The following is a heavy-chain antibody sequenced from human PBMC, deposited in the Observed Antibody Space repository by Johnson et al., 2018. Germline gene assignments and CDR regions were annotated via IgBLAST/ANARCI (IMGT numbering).Heavy chain of an antibody. Sequence: VQLVESGGGLVQPGGSLRLSCAASGFTFSSYAMSWVRQAPGKGLEWVSAISGSGGSPYYADSVKGRFTISRDNSKNTLYLQMNSLGAEDTAVYYCAKDPSGWPDYHYYMDVWGRGTTVTVSS. J-gene: IGHJ6*03. CDR1: GFTFSSYA. V-gene: IGHV3-23*04. CDR3: AKDPSGWPDYHYYMDV. D-gene: IGHD6-19*01. CDR2: ISGSGGSP.